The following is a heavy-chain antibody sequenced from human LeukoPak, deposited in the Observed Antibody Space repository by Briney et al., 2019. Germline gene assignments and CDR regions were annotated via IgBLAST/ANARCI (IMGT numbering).Heavy chain of an antibody. Sequence: SQTLSLTCAISGDSVSSNSAAWNWIRQSPSRGLEWLGRTYYRSKWYNDYAVSVKSRITIDPDASKNQFSLLLNSVTPEDTAVYYCARSYSIGSGWFDPWGQGTLVTVSS. CDR1: GDSVSSNSAA. V-gene: IGHV6-1*01. CDR3: ARSYSIGSGWFDP. D-gene: IGHD6-25*01. J-gene: IGHJ5*02. CDR2: TYYRSKWYN.